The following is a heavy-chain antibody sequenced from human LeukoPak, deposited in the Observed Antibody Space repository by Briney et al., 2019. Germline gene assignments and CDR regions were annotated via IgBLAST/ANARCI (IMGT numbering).Heavy chain of an antibody. CDR3: ARASIAVAGRYYYYYYGMDV. Sequence: SETLSLTCAVYGGSFSGYYWSWIRQPPGKGLEWIGEVNHSGSTNYNPSLKSRVTISVDTSKNQFSLKLSSVTAADTAVYYCARASIAVAGRYYYYYYGMDVWGQGTTVTVSS. CDR2: VNHSGST. V-gene: IGHV4-34*01. D-gene: IGHD6-19*01. J-gene: IGHJ6*02. CDR1: GGSFSGYY.